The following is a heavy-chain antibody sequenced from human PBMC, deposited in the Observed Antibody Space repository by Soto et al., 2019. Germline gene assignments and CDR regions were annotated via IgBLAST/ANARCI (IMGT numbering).Heavy chain of an antibody. J-gene: IGHJ6*02. CDR2: INPNSGGT. V-gene: IGHV1-2*04. CDR1: GYTFTGYY. D-gene: IGHD2-2*02. Sequence: ASVKVSCKASGYTFTGYYMHWVRQAPGQGLEWMGWINPNSGGTNYAQKFQGWVTMTRDTSISTAYMELSRLRSDDTAVYYCAITHPPNCSSTSCYTSYYYYGMDVWGQGTTVTVSS. CDR3: AITHPPNCSSTSCYTSYYYYGMDV.